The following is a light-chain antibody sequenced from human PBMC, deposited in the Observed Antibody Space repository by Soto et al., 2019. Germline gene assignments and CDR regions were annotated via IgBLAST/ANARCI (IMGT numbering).Light chain of an antibody. V-gene: IGKV3-20*01. J-gene: IGKJ1*01. CDR1: QSVTNY. CDR2: DAS. Sequence: EIGLTQSPGSLSLSPGESATLSXRASQSVTNYIAWYQQRPGQAPRXXIYDASNRATGVPARFSGSGSGTDFTLTISRLEPEDFAVYYCQQYGSSPWTFGQGTKVDIK. CDR3: QQYGSSPWT.